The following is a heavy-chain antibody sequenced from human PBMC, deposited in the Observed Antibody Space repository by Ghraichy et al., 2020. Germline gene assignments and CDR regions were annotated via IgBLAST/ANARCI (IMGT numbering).Heavy chain of an antibody. D-gene: IGHD5-12*01. CDR3: AHQRGGYSGYDSAKTVADRLALDY. CDR2: ISYDGSNK. J-gene: IGHJ4*02. V-gene: IGHV3-30-3*01. Sequence: LSLTCAASGFTFSSYAMHWVRQAPGKGLEWVAVISYDGSNKYYADSVKGRFTISRDNSKNTLYLQMNSLRAEDTAVYYCAHQRGGYSGYDSAKTVADRLALDYWGQGTLVTVSS. CDR1: GFTFSSYA.